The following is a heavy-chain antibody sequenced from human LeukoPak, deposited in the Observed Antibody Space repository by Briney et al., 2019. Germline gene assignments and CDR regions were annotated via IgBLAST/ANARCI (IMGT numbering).Heavy chain of an antibody. CDR3: ANGLYFDY. CDR1: GFTFDDYA. CDR2: IRYDGSNK. Sequence: GGSLRLSCAASGFTFDDYAMHWVRQAPGKGLEWVAFIRYDGSNKYYADSVKGRFTISRDNSKNTLSLQMNSLRAEDTAVYYCANGLYFDYWGQGTLVTVSS. J-gene: IGHJ4*02. V-gene: IGHV3-30*02.